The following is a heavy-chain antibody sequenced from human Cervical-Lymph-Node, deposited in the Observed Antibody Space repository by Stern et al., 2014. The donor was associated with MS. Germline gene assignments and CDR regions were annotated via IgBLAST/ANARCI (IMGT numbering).Heavy chain of an antibody. V-gene: IGHV3-72*01. CDR1: GFTFSDHY. CDR3: ARESYGDY. CDR2: SRNKAKTYTT. D-gene: IGHD2-8*01. Sequence: EVQLVESGGGLVQPGGSLRLSCAVSGFTFSDHYIDWVRQAPGKGLEWVGRSRNKAKTYTTAFAASVRGRFTMSSDDSTNSLYLQMNSLKTEDTAVYYCARESYGDYWGQGTLVIVSS. J-gene: IGHJ4*02.